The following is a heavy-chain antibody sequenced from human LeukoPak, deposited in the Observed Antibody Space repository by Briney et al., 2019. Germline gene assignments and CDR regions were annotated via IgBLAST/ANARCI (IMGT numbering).Heavy chain of an antibody. Sequence: PGGSLRLSCAASGFTFSSYEMNWVRQAPGKGLEWVSYISSSSSTIYYADSVKGRFTISRDNAKNSLYLQMNSLRAEDTAVYYCARRGYSSSWYNLYYYYMDVWGKGTTVTVS. D-gene: IGHD6-13*01. CDR1: GFTFSSYE. CDR2: ISSSSSTI. J-gene: IGHJ6*03. CDR3: ARRGYSSSWYNLYYYYMDV. V-gene: IGHV3-48*01.